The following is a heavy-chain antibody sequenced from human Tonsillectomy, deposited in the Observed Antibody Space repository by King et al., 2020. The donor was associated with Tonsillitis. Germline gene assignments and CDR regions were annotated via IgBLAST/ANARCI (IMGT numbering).Heavy chain of an antibody. CDR1: GGSFSAYY. CDR3: ARGGLDILTGYYKVY. Sequence: VQLQQWGAGLLKPSETLSLTCAVYGGSFSAYYWSWIRQPPGKGLEWIGESNHYGSTNYNPSLKSRVTISADTSKNQFSLKLSPVTAADTAVYYCARGGLDILTGYYKVYWGQGTLVTVSS. D-gene: IGHD3-9*01. V-gene: IGHV4-34*01. CDR2: SNHYGST. J-gene: IGHJ4*02.